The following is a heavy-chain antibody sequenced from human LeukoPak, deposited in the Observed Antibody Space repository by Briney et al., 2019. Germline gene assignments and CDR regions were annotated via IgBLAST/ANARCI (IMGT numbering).Heavy chain of an antibody. V-gene: IGHV7-4-1*02. Sequence: GSVKVSCKTSGYTFTSYAVNWVRQAPGLGHEWMGWINTNTGNPTYVQGFTGRFVFSLDTSVNTVYLQISSLKAEDTAVYYCARGDSSGWFLWGQGTLVTVSS. CDR1: GYTFTSYA. D-gene: IGHD6-19*01. J-gene: IGHJ4*02. CDR3: ARGDSSGWFL. CDR2: INTNTGNP.